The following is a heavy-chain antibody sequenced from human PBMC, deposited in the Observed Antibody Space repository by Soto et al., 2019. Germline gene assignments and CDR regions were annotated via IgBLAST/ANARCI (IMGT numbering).Heavy chain of an antibody. CDR2: IWYDGSNK. D-gene: IGHD3-3*01. CDR1: GFTFSSYG. CDR3: ARDSKRNYDFWSGPTNYYYGMDV. Sequence: PGGSLRLSCAASGFTFSSYGMHWVRQAPGKGLEWVAVIWYDGSNKYYADSVKGRFTISRDNSKNTLYLQMNSLRAEDTAVYYCARDSKRNYDFWSGPTNYYYGMDVWGQGT. J-gene: IGHJ6*02. V-gene: IGHV3-33*01.